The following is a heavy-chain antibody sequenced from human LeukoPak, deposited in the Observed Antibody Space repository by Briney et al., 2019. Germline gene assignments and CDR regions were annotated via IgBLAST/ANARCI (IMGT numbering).Heavy chain of an antibody. V-gene: IGHV3-43*02. J-gene: IGHJ4*02. Sequence: GGSLRLSCAASGFNFDDYAMHWVRQAPGKGLEWVSLISVDGDSTYYADSVKGRFTISRDNAKNSLCLQMNSLRAEDTAVYYCVAAGGYWGQGALVTVSS. CDR1: GFNFDDYA. CDR3: VAAGGY. CDR2: ISVDGDST. D-gene: IGHD6-13*01.